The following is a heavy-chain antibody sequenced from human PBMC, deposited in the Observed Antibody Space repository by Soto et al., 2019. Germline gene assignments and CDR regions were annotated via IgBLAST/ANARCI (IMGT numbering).Heavy chain of an antibody. CDR2: ISAYNGNT. CDR1: GYTFTSYG. V-gene: IGHV1-18*01. Sequence: QVQLVQSGAEVKKPGASVKVSCKASGYTFTSYGISWVRQAPGQGLEWMGWISAYNGNTNYAQKLQSRGTMTTDTAPGEACLELGSRRCDDPAVYYCGRWTYGSGRRRVDPWGQGTLVTVS. D-gene: IGHD3-10*01. J-gene: IGHJ5*02. CDR3: GRWTYGSGRRRVDP.